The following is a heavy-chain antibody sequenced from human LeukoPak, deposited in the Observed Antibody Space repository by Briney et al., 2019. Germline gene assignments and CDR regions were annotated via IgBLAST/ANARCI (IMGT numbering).Heavy chain of an antibody. D-gene: IGHD3-22*01. Sequence: PGGSLRLSCAASGFTFDNYAMHWVRQVPGKGLEWVSLISGDGDSTYYPGSVKGRFTISRDNSKNSLYLQMNSLRTEDTALYYCAKDIGADYYYDSSGYFIWGQGTMVTVSS. J-gene: IGHJ3*02. CDR3: AKDIGADYYYDSSGYFI. V-gene: IGHV3-43*02. CDR1: GFTFDNYA. CDR2: ISGDGDST.